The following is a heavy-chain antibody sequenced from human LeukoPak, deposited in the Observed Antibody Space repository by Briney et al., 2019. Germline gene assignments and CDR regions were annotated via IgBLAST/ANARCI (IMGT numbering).Heavy chain of an antibody. Sequence: GGSLRLSCAASGFIFSSYSMNWVRQAPGKGLEWVSSITSSSNYINYADSVKGRFTISRDNAKNSLYLRMNSLIVEDTALYYCAREGIAGPKDVWGKGTTVTVSS. CDR1: GFIFSSYS. V-gene: IGHV3-21*01. J-gene: IGHJ6*04. CDR3: AREGIAGPKDV. D-gene: IGHD6-13*01. CDR2: ITSSSNYI.